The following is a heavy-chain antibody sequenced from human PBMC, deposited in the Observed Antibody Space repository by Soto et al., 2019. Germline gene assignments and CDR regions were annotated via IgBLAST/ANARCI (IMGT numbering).Heavy chain of an antibody. CDR1: GFTFRSYG. CDR3: AKVGYGSGSTYFDY. Sequence: QVHLVESGGGVVQPGRSLRLSCAASGFTFRSYGMHWVRQAPGTGLEWVAVISYDGSNQYYADSVKGRFTISRDNSKNTVYLQKNSLRAEDTAVYYCAKVGYGSGSTYFDYWGQGTMVTVSS. CDR2: ISYDGSNQ. J-gene: IGHJ4*02. V-gene: IGHV3-30*18. D-gene: IGHD3-10*01.